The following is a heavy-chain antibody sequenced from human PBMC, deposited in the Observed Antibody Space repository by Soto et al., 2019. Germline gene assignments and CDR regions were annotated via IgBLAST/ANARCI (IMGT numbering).Heavy chain of an antibody. CDR1: GGSISSSSYY. CDR3: ARHRRGWSSSAYYYYYMDV. J-gene: IGHJ6*03. CDR2: IYYSGST. D-gene: IGHD6-6*01. V-gene: IGHV4-39*01. Sequence: SETLSLTCTVSGGSISSSSYYWGWIRQPPGKGLEWIGSIYYSGSTYYNPSLKSRVTIPVDTSKNQFSLKLSSVTAADTAVYYCARHRRGWSSSAYYYYYMDVWGKGTTVTVSS.